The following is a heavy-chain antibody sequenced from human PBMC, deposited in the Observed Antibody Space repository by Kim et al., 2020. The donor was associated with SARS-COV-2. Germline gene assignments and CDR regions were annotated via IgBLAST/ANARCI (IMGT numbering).Heavy chain of an antibody. CDR1: GGSISSSSYY. D-gene: IGHD3-3*01. J-gene: IGHJ4*02. CDR3: ARHARDRTIFGVVIIRGAYCNY. CDR2: IYYSGST. V-gene: IGHV4-39*01. Sequence: SETLSLTCTVSGGSISSSSYYWGWIRQPPGKGLEWIGSIYYSGSTYYNPSLKSRVTISVDTSKNQFSLKLSSVTAADTAVYYCARHARDRTIFGVVIIRGAYCNYWGQGTLVTVSS.